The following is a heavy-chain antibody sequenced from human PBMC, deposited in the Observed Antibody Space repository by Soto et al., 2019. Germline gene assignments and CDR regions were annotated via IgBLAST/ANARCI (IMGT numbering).Heavy chain of an antibody. J-gene: IGHJ1*01. CDR3: ARDIIERDAYGDYGRVAEYFQH. D-gene: IGHD4-17*01. CDR1: GYTFTSYA. Sequence: QVQLVQSGAEVKKPGASVKVSCKASGYTFTSYAMHWVRQDPGQRLEWMGWINAGNGNTKYSQKFQGRVTITRDTSASTAYMELSSLRSEDTAVYYCARDIIERDAYGDYGRVAEYFQHWGQGTLVTVSS. V-gene: IGHV1-3*01. CDR2: INAGNGNT.